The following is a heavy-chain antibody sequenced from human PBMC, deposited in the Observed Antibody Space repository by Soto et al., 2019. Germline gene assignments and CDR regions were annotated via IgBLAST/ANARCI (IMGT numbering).Heavy chain of an antibody. CDR2: ISGSGGST. J-gene: IGHJ4*02. V-gene: IGHV3-23*01. CDR1: GFTFSSYA. Sequence: GGSLRLSCAASGFTFSSYAMSWVRQAPGKGLEWVSAISGSGGSTYYADSVKGRFTISRDNSKNTLYLQMNSLRAEDTAVYYCAKGVAPPSEQNYYFDYWGQGTLVTVSS. CDR3: AKGVAPPSEQNYYFDY. D-gene: IGHD3-16*01.